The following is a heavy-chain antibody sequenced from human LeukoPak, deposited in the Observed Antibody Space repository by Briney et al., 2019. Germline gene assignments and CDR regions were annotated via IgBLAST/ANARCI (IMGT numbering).Heavy chain of an antibody. D-gene: IGHD6-19*01. V-gene: IGHV1-18*01. CDR1: DFSFTSYG. Sequence: GASVKVSCKASDFSFTSYGMSWVRQAPGQGLEWMGWISAYNGSTKYAQKLQGRVTMTTDTSTGTAYMELRSLRPDDTAVYYCASDLTSNVAVTEYHYYAMDVWGQGTTVTVSS. CDR2: ISAYNGST. CDR3: ASDLTSNVAVTEYHYYAMDV. J-gene: IGHJ6*02.